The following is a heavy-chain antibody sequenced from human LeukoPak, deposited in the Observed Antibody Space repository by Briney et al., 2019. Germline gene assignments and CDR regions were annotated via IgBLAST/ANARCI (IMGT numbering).Heavy chain of an antibody. Sequence: GRSLRLSCAASGFTFSSYGMHWVRQAPGKGLEWVAVISYDGSNKYYADSVKGRFTISRDNSKNTLYLQMNSLRAEDTAVYYCARVLQPYYYDSSGYRSGFDYWGQGTLVTVSS. D-gene: IGHD3-22*01. CDR1: GFTFSSYG. CDR3: ARVLQPYYYDSSGYRSGFDY. J-gene: IGHJ4*02. V-gene: IGHV3-30*03. CDR2: ISYDGSNK.